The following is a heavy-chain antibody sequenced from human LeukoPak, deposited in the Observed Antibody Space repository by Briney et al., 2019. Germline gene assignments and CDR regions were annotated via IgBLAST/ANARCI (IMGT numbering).Heavy chain of an antibody. CDR3: ARGQGYSSSWSLAY. J-gene: IGHJ4*02. D-gene: IGHD6-13*01. V-gene: IGHV3-74*01. CDR1: GFTFSSHW. CDR2: INSDGSSI. Sequence: GGSLRLSCAASGFTFSSHWMHWVRQAPGKGLVWVSRINSDGSSISYADSVKGRFTISRDNAKNTLYLQMNSLRAEDTAVYYCARGQGYSSSWSLAYWGQGTLVTVSS.